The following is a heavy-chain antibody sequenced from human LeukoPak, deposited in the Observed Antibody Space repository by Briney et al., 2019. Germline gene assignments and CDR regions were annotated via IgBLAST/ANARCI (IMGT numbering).Heavy chain of an antibody. Sequence: GGSLRLSCAASGFTFSSYGMSWVRQAPGKGLEWVSGISGGGVSTFYADSVKGRFTISRDNSKNTLYLQMSSLRAEDTAIYYCAKASGYYYDSSGSTTDDYWGQGTLVTVSS. CDR2: ISGGGVST. CDR1: GFTFSSYG. J-gene: IGHJ4*02. CDR3: AKASGYYYDSSGSTTDDY. V-gene: IGHV3-23*01. D-gene: IGHD3-22*01.